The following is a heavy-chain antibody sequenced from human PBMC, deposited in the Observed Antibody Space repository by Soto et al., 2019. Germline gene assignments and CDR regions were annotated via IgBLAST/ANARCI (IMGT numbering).Heavy chain of an antibody. Sequence: QVQLVQSGTEVKKPGASVKVSCKASGYSITNHDMHWGRQAPGQRLEWMGWINAGNGNTKYSQKFQGRVTITRDTSANTAYMELSGLRSEDTAVYYCARRASGGGEYWYFDLWGRGTLVTVSS. CDR1: GYSITNHD. V-gene: IGHV1-3*01. D-gene: IGHD3-10*01. CDR3: ARRASGGGEYWYFDL. CDR2: INAGNGNT. J-gene: IGHJ2*01.